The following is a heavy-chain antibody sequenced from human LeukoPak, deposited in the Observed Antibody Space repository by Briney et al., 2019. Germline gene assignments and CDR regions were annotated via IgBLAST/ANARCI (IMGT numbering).Heavy chain of an antibody. V-gene: IGHV3-74*01. CDR2: VNSDGSST. CDR3: ARDKCTGGSCHSYGMDV. Sequence: GGSLRLSCAASGFTFSSYWMNWVRQAPGQGLVWVSRVNSDGSSTTYAASVKGRFTISRDNAKNTLYLEMNSLRAEDTAVYYCARDKCTGGSCHSYGMDVWGQGTTVAVSS. CDR1: GFTFSSYW. J-gene: IGHJ6*02. D-gene: IGHD2-15*01.